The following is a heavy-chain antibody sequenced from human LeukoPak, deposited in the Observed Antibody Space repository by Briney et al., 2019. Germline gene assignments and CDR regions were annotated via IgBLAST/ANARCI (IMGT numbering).Heavy chain of an antibody. Sequence: ASGKVLCKASGSSFTSCGISRVRQAPGQGLERMGGISAYNGNTNYAQKLQGRVTMTTDTSTSTAYMELRSLRSDDTAVYYCARDGLSEIDYWGQGTLVTVSS. CDR3: ARDGLSEIDY. J-gene: IGHJ4*02. D-gene: IGHD3-22*01. V-gene: IGHV1-18*01. CDR2: ISAYNGNT. CDR1: GSSFTSCG.